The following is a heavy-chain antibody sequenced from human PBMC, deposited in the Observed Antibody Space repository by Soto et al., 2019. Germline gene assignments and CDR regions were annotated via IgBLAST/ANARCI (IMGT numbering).Heavy chain of an antibody. J-gene: IGHJ4*02. V-gene: IGHV3-23*01. D-gene: IGHD2-15*01. CDR3: AKIPIVVVVAATSGFDY. Sequence: EVQLLESGGGLVQPGGSLRLSCAASGFTFSSYAMSWVRQAPGKGLEWVSAISGSGGSTYYADSVKGRFTTSRDNSKNTLYLQMNSLRAEDTAVYYCAKIPIVVVVAATSGFDYWGQGTLVTVSS. CDR1: GFTFSSYA. CDR2: ISGSGGST.